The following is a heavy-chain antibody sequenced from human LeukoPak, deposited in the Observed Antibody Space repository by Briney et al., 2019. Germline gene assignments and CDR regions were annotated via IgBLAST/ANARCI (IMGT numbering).Heavy chain of an antibody. CDR2: INWDGGST. J-gene: IGHJ4*02. CDR1: GLIFDDYT. V-gene: IGHV3-43*01. CDR3: TKGSNTWPSLFDY. Sequence: PGXSLRXSCAASGLIFDDYTMHWVRQTPGKGLEWVSLINWDGGSTYYADSVKGRFAISRDNNKNSLYLQMTSLRTEDTALYYCTKGSNTWPSLFDYWGQGTLVTVSS. D-gene: IGHD2-2*02.